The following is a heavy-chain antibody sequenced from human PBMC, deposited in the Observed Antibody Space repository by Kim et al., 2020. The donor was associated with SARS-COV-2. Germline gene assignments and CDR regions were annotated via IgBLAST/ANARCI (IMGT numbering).Heavy chain of an antibody. CDR2: T. D-gene: IGHD3-16*01. CDR3: GRLLGWGRFDP. Sequence: TNYVDSVKGRFNISRDNAKASLYLQMNSLGVEDTAVYYCGRLLGWGRFDPWGPGTLVTVSS. V-gene: IGHV3-7*01. J-gene: IGHJ5*02.